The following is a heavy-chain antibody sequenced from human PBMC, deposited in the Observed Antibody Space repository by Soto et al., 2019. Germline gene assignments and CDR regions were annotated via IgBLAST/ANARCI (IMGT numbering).Heavy chain of an antibody. J-gene: IGHJ5*02. Sequence: GGSLRLSCAASGFTFRNFGMSWVRQAPGKGLEWISSISGSGFKKYYADSVKGRFTISRDNSKSTVYLELNNLSAEDTAVYHCAKNQGVELVPLATVDCFDPWGQGSVVTVSS. CDR2: ISGSGFKK. V-gene: IGHV3-23*01. CDR1: GFTFRNFG. CDR3: AKNQGVELVPLATVDCFDP. D-gene: IGHD1-26*01.